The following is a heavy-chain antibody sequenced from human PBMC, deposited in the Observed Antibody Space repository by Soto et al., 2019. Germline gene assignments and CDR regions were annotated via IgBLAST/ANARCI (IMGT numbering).Heavy chain of an antibody. CDR3: TRGDWFDP. CDR1: GYTFTSYP. CDR2: INAGYGKT. D-gene: IGHD3-16*01. J-gene: IGHJ5*02. Sequence: GASVKVSCQASGYTFTSYPMQWVRQAPGQSLEWMGWINAGYGKTQYSQKFQDRVTMTSDTSATIAYMELSSLTSEDTAVYYCTRGDWFDPWGQGTVVTVSS. V-gene: IGHV1-3*01.